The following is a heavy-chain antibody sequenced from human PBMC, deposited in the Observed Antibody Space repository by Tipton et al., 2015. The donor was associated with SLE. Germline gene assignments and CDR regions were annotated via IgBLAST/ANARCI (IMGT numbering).Heavy chain of an antibody. CDR3: ARDGGGIAAAGFDY. V-gene: IGHV4-59*01. Sequence: TLSLTCTVSGGSISSYYWSWIRQPPGKGLEWIGNIYYSGSTNYNPSLKSRVTISVDTSKNQFSLKLSSVTAADTAVYYCARDGGGIAAAGFDYWGQGPLVTVSS. CDR2: IYYSGST. CDR1: GGSISSYY. J-gene: IGHJ4*02. D-gene: IGHD6-13*01.